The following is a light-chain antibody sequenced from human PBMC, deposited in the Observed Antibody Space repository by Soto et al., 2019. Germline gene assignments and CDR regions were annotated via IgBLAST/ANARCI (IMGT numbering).Light chain of an antibody. CDR3: EQYSSSPYT. J-gene: IGKJ3*01. V-gene: IGKV3-20*01. CDR2: GAS. Sequence: EIVVTQSPVTLSLSPGERATLSCRASQSVSGNSLAWYQQRPGQAPRLLIYGASSRATGTTDRFTGSGSGTDFILTISRVEPEDFAVYYCEQYSSSPYTFGPGTKVEIK. CDR1: QSVSGNS.